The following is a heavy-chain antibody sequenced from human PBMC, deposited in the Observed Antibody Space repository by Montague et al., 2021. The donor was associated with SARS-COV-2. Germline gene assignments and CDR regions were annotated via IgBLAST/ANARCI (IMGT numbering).Heavy chain of an antibody. Sequence: SETLSLTCTVSGDSFNSPKYYCAWIRQPPGKGLEWIGSSYYSGTTYDNPSLRSQVTMSVDTSKTQFSLKMNSVAAADTAVYYCARGSYGSGSYHAFDLWGQGTVVAVSS. CDR1: GDSFNSPKYY. J-gene: IGHJ3*01. D-gene: IGHD3-10*01. V-gene: IGHV4-39*01. CDR2: SYYSGTT. CDR3: ARGSYGSGSYHAFDL.